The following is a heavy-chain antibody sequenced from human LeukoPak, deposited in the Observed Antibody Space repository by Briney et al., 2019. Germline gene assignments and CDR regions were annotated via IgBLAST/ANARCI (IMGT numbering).Heavy chain of an antibody. CDR3: ARGTLYYDFWSGPDPPIDY. J-gene: IGHJ4*02. Sequence: PGGSLRLSCAASGFTFSDYYMSWIRQAPGKGLEWVSYISSSGSTIYYADSVKGRFTISRDNAKNSLYLQMNSLRAEDTAVYYCARGTLYYDFWSGPDPPIDYWGQGTLVTVSS. V-gene: IGHV3-11*01. CDR2: ISSSGSTI. CDR1: GFTFSDYY. D-gene: IGHD3-3*01.